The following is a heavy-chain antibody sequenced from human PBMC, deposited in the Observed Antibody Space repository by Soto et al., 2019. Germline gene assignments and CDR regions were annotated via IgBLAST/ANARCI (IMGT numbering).Heavy chain of an antibody. CDR1: GYTFTSYG. V-gene: IGHV1-18*01. J-gene: IGHJ5*02. D-gene: IGHD2-15*01. CDR2: ISAYNGNT. CDR3: ARAAIGYCSGGSCYRNRFDP. Sequence: QVQLVQSGAEVKKPGASVKVSCKASGYTFTSYGISWVRQAPGQGLEWMGWISAYNGNTNYAQKLQGRVTMTTDTTTSTAYMELRSLRSDATAVYYCARAAIGYCSGGSCYRNRFDPWGQGTLVTVSS.